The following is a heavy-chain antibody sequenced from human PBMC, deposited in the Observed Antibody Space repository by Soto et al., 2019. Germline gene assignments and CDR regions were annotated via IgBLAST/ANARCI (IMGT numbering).Heavy chain of an antibody. Sequence: QVQLQESGPGLVKPSETLSLTCTVSGDSISGSSWSWIRQPPGKGLEWIAYMYLSGSTNYNPSLRSRVTISVDTSKTQFSLKLSSVPAADPAVYSCARGSGWYFHWGQGTLVTVSS. CDR1: GDSISGSS. CDR3: ARGSGWYFH. CDR2: MYLSGST. D-gene: IGHD6-19*01. V-gene: IGHV4-59*01. J-gene: IGHJ4*02.